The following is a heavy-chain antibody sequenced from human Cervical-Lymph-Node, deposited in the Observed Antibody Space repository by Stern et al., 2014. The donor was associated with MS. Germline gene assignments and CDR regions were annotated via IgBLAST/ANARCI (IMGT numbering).Heavy chain of an antibody. J-gene: IGHJ6*02. CDR2: IVPISGKP. CDR1: GGTFSRHA. Sequence: VQLLQSGAEVKKPGSSVKVSCKASGGTFSRHAFSWVRQAPGQGLEWMGRIVPISGKPKYAQKFQDRVKISSDEFTTTAFMELSSLRSEDAAVYDGASSYTGWDNPYPFYGMDVWGQGTAVTVSS. CDR3: ASSYTGWDNPYPFYGMDV. V-gene: IGHV1-69*18. D-gene: IGHD6-19*01.